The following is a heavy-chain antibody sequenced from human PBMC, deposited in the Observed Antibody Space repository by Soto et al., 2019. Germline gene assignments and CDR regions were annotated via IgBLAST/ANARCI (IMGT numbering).Heavy chain of an antibody. J-gene: IGHJ5*02. V-gene: IGHV4-39*07. CDR2: IYYSGST. CDR3: ARDSGYSSSGYFDP. D-gene: IGHD6-13*01. Sequence: SETLSLTCTVSGGSISSSSYYWGWIRQPPGKGLEWIGSIYYSGSTHYNPSLKSRVTISVDTSKNQFSLKLSSVTAADTAVYYCARDSGYSSSGYFDPWGQGTLVTVSS. CDR1: GGSISSSSYY.